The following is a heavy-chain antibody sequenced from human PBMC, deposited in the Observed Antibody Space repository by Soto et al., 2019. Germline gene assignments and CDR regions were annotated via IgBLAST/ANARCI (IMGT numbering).Heavy chain of an antibody. Sequence: GSLRLSCAASGFTFTRYWMSWVRQAPGKGLEWVANIKQDGSEKYYVDSVKGRFTISRDNAKNSLYLQMNSLRVEDTAVCYCARSPYFFRGPLDYWGQGTLVTVSS. CDR1: GFTFTRYW. CDR2: IKQDGSEK. CDR3: ARSPYFFRGPLDY. J-gene: IGHJ4*02. D-gene: IGHD3-9*01. V-gene: IGHV3-7*03.